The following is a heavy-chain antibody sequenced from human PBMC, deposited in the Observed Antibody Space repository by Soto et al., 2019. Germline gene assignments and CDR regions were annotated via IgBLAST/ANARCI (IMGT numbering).Heavy chain of an antibody. D-gene: IGHD2-15*01. Sequence: PGEGLEWIGSIYYSGNTYYNPSLKSRVTISVDTSKDQFSLKLRSVTAADTAVYYCARRGHCSGGTCYSPWGAFDIWGQGTMVTVSS. V-gene: IGHV4-39*01. J-gene: IGHJ3*02. CDR2: IYYSGNT. CDR3: ARRGHCSGGTCYSPWGAFDI.